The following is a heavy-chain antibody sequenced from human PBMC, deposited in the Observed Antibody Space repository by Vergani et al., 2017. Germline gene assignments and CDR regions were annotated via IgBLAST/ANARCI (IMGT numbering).Heavy chain of an antibody. J-gene: IGHJ4*02. CDR1: GYTFSNYY. D-gene: IGHD3-9*01. CDR2: INPSGGHT. V-gene: IGHV1-46*03. CDR3: ARGDYGILTGYRY. Sequence: QVQVVQSGAEVKTSGASVKVSCKTSGYTFSNYYMHWVRQAPGQGLEWMGIINPSGGHTNYAQKFQGRVTMTRDTSTSTVYMELSSLRSADTAIYYCARGDYGILTGYRYWVQGTLVTV.